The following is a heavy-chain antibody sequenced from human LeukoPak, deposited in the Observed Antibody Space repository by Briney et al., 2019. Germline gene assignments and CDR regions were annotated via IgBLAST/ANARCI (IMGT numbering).Heavy chain of an antibody. Sequence: SETLSLTCTVSGGSISSYYWSWIRQPPGKGLEWIGYIYYSGSTNYNPSLKSRVAISVDTSKNQFSLKLSSVTAADTAVYYCAGGFTYYYYRSGYWGYYYYMDVWGKGTTVTVSS. CDR3: AGGFTYYYYRSGYWGYYYYMDV. CDR1: GGSISSYY. D-gene: IGHD3-22*01. CDR2: IYYSGST. J-gene: IGHJ6*03. V-gene: IGHV4-59*01.